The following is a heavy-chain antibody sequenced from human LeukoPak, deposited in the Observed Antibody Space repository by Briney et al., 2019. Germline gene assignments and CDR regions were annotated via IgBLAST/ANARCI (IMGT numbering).Heavy chain of an antibody. D-gene: IGHD3-10*01. CDR1: GYTFTNYY. J-gene: IGHJ5*02. CDR2: ISAYNGNT. Sequence: ASVKVSCKTSGYTFTNYYIHWVRQAPGQGLEWMGWISAYNGNTNYAQKLQGRVTMTTDTSTSTAYMELRSLRSDDTAVYYCARGMSRVTMVRGVPNWFDPWGQGTLVTVSS. V-gene: IGHV1-18*04. CDR3: ARGMSRVTMVRGVPNWFDP.